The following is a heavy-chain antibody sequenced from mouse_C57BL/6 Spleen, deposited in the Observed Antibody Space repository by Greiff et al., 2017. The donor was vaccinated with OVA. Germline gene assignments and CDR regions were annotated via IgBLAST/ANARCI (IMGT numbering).Heavy chain of an antibody. Sequence: QVQLQQPGAELVMPGASVKLSCKASGYTFTSYWMHWVKQRPGQGLEWIGEIYPSDSYTKYNQKFKGKSTLTADKSSSTAYMQLSSLTSEDSAVYYCARGTAVLAPDYWGQGTTLTVSS. CDR2: IYPSDSYT. J-gene: IGHJ2*01. V-gene: IGHV1-69*01. D-gene: IGHD1-1*01. CDR1: GYTFTSYW. CDR3: ARGTAVLAPDY.